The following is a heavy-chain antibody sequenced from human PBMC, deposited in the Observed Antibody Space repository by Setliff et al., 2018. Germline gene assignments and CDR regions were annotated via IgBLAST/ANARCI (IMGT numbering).Heavy chain of an antibody. CDR1: GGSISSGYY. D-gene: IGHD7-27*01. Sequence: SETLSLTCTVSGGSISSGYYWGWSRQPPGKGLEWIGCIYYSGSTYYNPSLKSRVTISLDTSKNQFSLKLTSVTAADTAVYYCATLTGDRGVDYWGQGRLVTVS. CDR2: IYYSGST. V-gene: IGHV4-38-2*02. J-gene: IGHJ4*02. CDR3: ATLTGDRGVDY.